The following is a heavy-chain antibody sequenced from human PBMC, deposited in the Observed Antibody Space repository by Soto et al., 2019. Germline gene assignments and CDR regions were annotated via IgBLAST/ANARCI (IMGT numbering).Heavy chain of an antibody. CDR1: GYTFTTYG. V-gene: IGHV1-18*01. CDR3: ARGALGYDSRGYYFDY. D-gene: IGHD3-22*01. CDR2: ISTYGGLT. J-gene: IGHJ4*02. Sequence: ASVKVSCKASGYTFTTYGIAWVRQAPGQGFEWMGWISTYGGLTKYAEKFQGRVTMTTDTSTSTADMELKTLRSDDTAVYFCARGALGYDSRGYYFDYWGQGTLVTV.